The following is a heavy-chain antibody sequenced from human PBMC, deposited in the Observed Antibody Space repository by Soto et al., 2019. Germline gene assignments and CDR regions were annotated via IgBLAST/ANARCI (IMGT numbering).Heavy chain of an antibody. J-gene: IGHJ3*02. V-gene: IGHV4-34*01. CDR1: GGSFSGYY. CDR2: INHIGST. CDR3: ARGGITGDAFDI. Sequence: SETLSLTCAVYGGSFSGYYWSWIRQPPGKGLAWIGEINHIGSTNYNPSVKSRVTISVDTSKNQFSLKLRSVTAADTAVDYCARGGITGDAFDIWGQGTMVTVSS. D-gene: IGHD1-20*01.